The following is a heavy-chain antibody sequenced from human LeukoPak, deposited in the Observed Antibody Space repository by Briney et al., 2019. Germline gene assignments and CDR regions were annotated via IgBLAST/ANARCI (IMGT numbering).Heavy chain of an antibody. V-gene: IGHV3-53*01. Sequence: GGSLRLSCAASGFTVSTYYMTWVRQAPGKGLECVSVIYSGGSTYYADSVKGRFTVSRDNSKNTLYLQMNSLRAEDTAMYYCARGLGYCTSTTCLLPFDYRGQGTLVTVSS. CDR1: GFTVSTYY. CDR3: ARGLGYCTSTTCLLPFDY. J-gene: IGHJ4*02. CDR2: IYSGGST. D-gene: IGHD2-2*01.